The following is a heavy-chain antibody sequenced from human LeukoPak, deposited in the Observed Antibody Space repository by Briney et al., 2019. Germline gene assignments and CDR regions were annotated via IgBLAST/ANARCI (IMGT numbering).Heavy chain of an antibody. Sequence: ASVKVSCKASGYTFTGYYMHWVRQAPGQGLEWMGWINPNSGGTNYAQKFQGGVTMTRDTSISTAYMELSRLRSDDTAVYYCARDYRYCSSTSCYGYWGQGTLVTVSS. D-gene: IGHD2-2*01. V-gene: IGHV1-2*02. J-gene: IGHJ4*02. CDR3: ARDYRYCSSTSCYGY. CDR1: GYTFTGYY. CDR2: INPNSGGT.